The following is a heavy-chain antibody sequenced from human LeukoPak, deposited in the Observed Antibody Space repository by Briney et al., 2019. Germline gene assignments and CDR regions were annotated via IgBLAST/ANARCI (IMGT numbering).Heavy chain of an antibody. CDR3: ARVLLANFDY. D-gene: IGHD2-8*02. CDR1: GYSISSGYY. J-gene: IGHJ4*02. CDR2: IYHSGST. Sequence: SETLSLTCTVSGYSISSGYYWGWIRQPPGKGLEWIGSIYHSGSTYYNPSPKSRVTISVDTSKNQFSLKLSSVTAADTAVYYCARVLLANFDYWGQGTLVTVSS. V-gene: IGHV4-38-2*02.